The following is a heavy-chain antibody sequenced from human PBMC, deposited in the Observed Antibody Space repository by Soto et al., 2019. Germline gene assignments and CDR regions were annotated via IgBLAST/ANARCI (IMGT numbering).Heavy chain of an antibody. D-gene: IGHD6-6*01. CDR1: GGTFSSYA. J-gene: IGHJ4*02. CDR3: ARGLPGSIAATKYYFDY. V-gene: IGHV1-69*01. Sequence: QVQLVQSGAEVKKPGSSVKVSCKASGGTFSSYAISWVRQAPGQGLEWMGGIIPIFGTANYAQKFQGRVTITADESTSTAYMELSSLRSEDTAVYYCARGLPGSIAATKYYFDYWGQGTLVTVSS. CDR2: IIPIFGTA.